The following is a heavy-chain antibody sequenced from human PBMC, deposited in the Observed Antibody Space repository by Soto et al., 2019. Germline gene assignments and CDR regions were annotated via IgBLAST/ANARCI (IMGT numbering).Heavy chain of an antibody. CDR1: GYTFTGNA. CDR2: IDAGNGNT. Sequence: QVQLVQSGAEVKKPGASVKVSCRASGYTFTGNAIHWVRQAPGQSLEWIGKIDAGNGNTKYSQKFQGRVTITRDTSASAAYMELNTLGSEDTSIYYCARSETGYSRFDYWGQGTLVTVSS. V-gene: IGHV1-3*01. J-gene: IGHJ4*02. CDR3: ARSETGYSRFDY. D-gene: IGHD3-9*01.